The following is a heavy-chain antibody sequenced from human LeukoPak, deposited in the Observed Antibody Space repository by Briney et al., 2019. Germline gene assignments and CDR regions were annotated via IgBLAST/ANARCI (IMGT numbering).Heavy chain of an antibody. CDR2: TYYRSKWHS. CDR3: ARMVGLVSDF. CDR1: GDSVSSNSAA. V-gene: IGHV6-1*01. Sequence: SQTLSLTCAISGDSVSSNSAAWNWIRQSPSRGLEWLGRTYYRSKWHSYYAPSVKSRITINPDTSKNQLSLQLKSVTPEDTAVYYCARMVGLVSDFWGRGTLVTVSS. D-gene: IGHD3-10*01. J-gene: IGHJ4*02.